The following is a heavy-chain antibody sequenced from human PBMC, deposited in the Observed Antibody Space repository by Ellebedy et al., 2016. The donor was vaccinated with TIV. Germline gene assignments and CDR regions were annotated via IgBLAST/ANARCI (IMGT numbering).Heavy chain of an antibody. D-gene: IGHD2-2*02. Sequence: GESLKISXAASGFTFSSYGMHWVRQAPGKGLEWVAVIWYDGSNKYYADSVKGRFTISRDNSKNTLYLQMNSLRAEDTAVYYCATVVPAAIRYFQHWGQGTLVTVSS. V-gene: IGHV3-33*01. CDR3: ATVVPAAIRYFQH. CDR2: IWYDGSNK. CDR1: GFTFSSYG. J-gene: IGHJ1*01.